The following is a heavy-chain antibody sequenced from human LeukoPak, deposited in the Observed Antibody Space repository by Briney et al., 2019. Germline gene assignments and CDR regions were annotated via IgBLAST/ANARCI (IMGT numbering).Heavy chain of an antibody. CDR2: XXXEXGET. V-gene: IGHV1-69-2*01. Sequence: GASVKISCKASGYTFTDYYMHWVQQAPGKGLEWMGRXXXEXGETIYAERFQGRVTITADTSTDTAYMELSSLRSEDTAVYYCAXLGYCSXTXCXXVVYWGQGTLVTXSS. J-gene: IGHJ4*02. CDR1: GYTFTDYY. CDR3: AXLGYCSXTXCXXVVY. D-gene: IGHD2-2*01.